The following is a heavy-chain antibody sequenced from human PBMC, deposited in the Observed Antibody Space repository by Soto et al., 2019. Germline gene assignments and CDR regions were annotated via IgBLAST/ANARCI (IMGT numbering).Heavy chain of an antibody. Sequence: EVQLFESGGGLVQLGGSRGLSCAASGLTFSDYAMSWVRQAPGQGLEWVSSISGSGDATYYADSVKGRFTISRDNSKNTLHLRMNRLRAEDTAVYYCTKDKDRSGDNYPPFDYWVQGTLATVSS. J-gene: IGHJ4*02. CDR2: ISGSGDAT. CDR1: GLTFSDYA. D-gene: IGHD4-4*01. CDR3: TKDKDRSGDNYPPFDY. V-gene: IGHV3-23*01.